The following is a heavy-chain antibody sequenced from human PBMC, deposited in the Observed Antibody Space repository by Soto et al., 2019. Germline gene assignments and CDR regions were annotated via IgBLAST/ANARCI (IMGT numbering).Heavy chain of an antibody. Sequence: ASVKVSCKASGYTFTSYGISWVRQAPGQGLEWMGWISAYNGNTNYAQKLQGRVTMTTDTSTSTAYMELRSLRSDDTAVYYCASWARVTYYYDSSGYYHAFDIWGQGTMVT. CDR3: ASWARVTYYYDSSGYYHAFDI. CDR2: ISAYNGNT. CDR1: GYTFTSYG. V-gene: IGHV1-18*01. J-gene: IGHJ3*02. D-gene: IGHD3-22*01.